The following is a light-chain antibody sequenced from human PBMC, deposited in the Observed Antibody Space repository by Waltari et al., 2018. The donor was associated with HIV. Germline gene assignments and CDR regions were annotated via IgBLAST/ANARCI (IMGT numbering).Light chain of an antibody. CDR2: GAS. CDR3: QQYDVWPLT. CDR1: QTVGLN. J-gene: IGKJ4*01. V-gene: IGKV3-15*01. Sequence: DILLTQSPSTLSVSPGVRGTLSCRASQTVGLNLAWYQQRPGQLPKLLVDGASIRASGVSSRFSGSGSGTEFTLTITSVRSEDFAMYFCQQYDVWPLTFGGGTNVDLK.